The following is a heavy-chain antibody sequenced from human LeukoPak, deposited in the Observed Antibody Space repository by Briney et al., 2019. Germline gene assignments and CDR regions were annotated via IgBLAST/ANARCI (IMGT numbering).Heavy chain of an antibody. V-gene: IGHV3-30*18. CDR3: AKETRDYFDY. Sequence: GGSLRLPCAASGFTFSMYAMHWVRQAPGKGLEWVAVISYDGRTTYYRGSVKGRFTISRDKSKNTLYLQMNSLRAEDTAVYYCAKETRDYFDYWGQGTLVTVSS. CDR2: ISYDGRTT. J-gene: IGHJ4*02. CDR1: GFTFSMYA.